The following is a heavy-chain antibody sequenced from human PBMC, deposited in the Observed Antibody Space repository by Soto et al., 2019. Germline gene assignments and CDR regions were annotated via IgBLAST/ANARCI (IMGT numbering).Heavy chain of an antibody. CDR1: GFTVSSNY. Sequence: GGSLRLSCAASGFTVSSNYMSWVRQAPGKGLEWVSVIYSGGSTYYADSVKGRFTISRHNSKNTLYLQMNSLRAEDTAVYYCARGVPHRLGVVVAATGPAFDIWGQGTMVTVSS. V-gene: IGHV3-53*04. CDR3: ARGVPHRLGVVVAATGPAFDI. D-gene: IGHD2-15*01. J-gene: IGHJ3*02. CDR2: IYSGGST.